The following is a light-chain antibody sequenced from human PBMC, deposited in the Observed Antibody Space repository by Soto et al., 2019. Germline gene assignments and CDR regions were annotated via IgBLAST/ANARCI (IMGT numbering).Light chain of an antibody. V-gene: IGKV2-28*01. CDR3: MQALQTHT. CDR1: QSLLHSNGYNY. J-gene: IGKJ2*01. CDR2: LGS. Sequence: DIVMTQSPLSLPVTPGEPASISCRSSQSLLHSNGYNYLDWYLQKPGQSPQLLIYLGSNRSSGVPDRFSGSGSGTDFTLKISRVEAEDVGVYYCMQALQTHTFGQGTK.